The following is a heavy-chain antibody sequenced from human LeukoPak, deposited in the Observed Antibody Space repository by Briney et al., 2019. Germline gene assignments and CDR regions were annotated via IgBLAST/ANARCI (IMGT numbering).Heavy chain of an antibody. J-gene: IGHJ5*02. CDR2: INPNSGGT. CDR3: ARDSERITMVRGVIGGGFDP. CDR1: GYTFTGYY. Sequence: ASVKVSCKASGYTFTGYYMHWVRQAPGQGLEWMGWINPNSGGTNYAQKFQGRVTMTRDTSISTAYMELSRLRSDDTAVYYCARDSERITMVRGVIGGGFDPWGQGTLVTVSS. D-gene: IGHD3-10*01. V-gene: IGHV1-2*02.